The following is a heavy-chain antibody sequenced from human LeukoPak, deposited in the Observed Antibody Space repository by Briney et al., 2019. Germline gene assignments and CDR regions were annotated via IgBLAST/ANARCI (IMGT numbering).Heavy chain of an antibody. CDR2: IYYSGST. CDR3: ASSSGVNAFDI. CDR1: GDSVSSGSYY. Sequence: SETLSLTCTVSGDSVSSGSYYWSWIRQPPGKGLEWIGYIYYSGSTNYNPSLKSRVTISVDTSKNQFSLKLSSVTVADTAVYYCASSSGVNAFDIWGQGTMVTVSS. J-gene: IGHJ3*02. D-gene: IGHD3-22*01. V-gene: IGHV4-61*01.